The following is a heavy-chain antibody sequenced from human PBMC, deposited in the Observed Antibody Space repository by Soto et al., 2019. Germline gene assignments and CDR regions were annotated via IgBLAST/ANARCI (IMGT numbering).Heavy chain of an antibody. J-gene: IGHJ6*03. CDR1: GGSISSGGYY. D-gene: IGHD2-2*01. CDR3: ARDRVGYCSSTSCHYYYYYYMDV. V-gene: IGHV4-31*03. Sequence: SETLSLTCTVSGGSISSGGYYWSWIRQHPGKGLEWIGYIYYSGSTYYNPSLKSRVTISVDTSKNQFSLRLSSVTAADTAVYYCARDRVGYCSSTSCHYYYYYYMDVWGKGTTVTVSS. CDR2: IYYSGST.